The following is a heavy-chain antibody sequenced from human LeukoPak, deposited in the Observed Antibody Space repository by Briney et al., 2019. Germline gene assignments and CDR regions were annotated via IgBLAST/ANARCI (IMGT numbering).Heavy chain of an antibody. D-gene: IGHD4-11*01. CDR1: GFNFSKND. J-gene: IGHJ4*02. CDR2: IGVAGDT. CDR3: AKAFDYNGLRGEGGSFDC. V-gene: IGHV3-13*01. Sequence: GGSLRPSCVASGFNFSKNDMHWVRQTTERGLEWVSSIGVAGDTYYADPVKGRFTISRENGKHSVYLQMNSLRAGDTAVYFCAKAFDYNGLRGEGGSFDCWGQGALVTVSS.